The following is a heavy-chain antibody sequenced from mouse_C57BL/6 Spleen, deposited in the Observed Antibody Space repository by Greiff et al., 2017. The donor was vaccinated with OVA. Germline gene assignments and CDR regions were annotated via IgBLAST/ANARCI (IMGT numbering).Heavy chain of an antibody. J-gene: IGHJ4*01. V-gene: IGHV1-26*01. CDR3: ARGEDGN. CDR1: GYTFTDYY. CDR2: INPNNGGT. D-gene: IGHD2-1*01. Sequence: EVKVVESGPELVKPGASVKISCKASGYTFTDYYMNWVKQSHGKSLEWIGDINPNNGGTSYNQKFKGKATLTVDKSSSTAYMELRSLTSEDSAVYYCARGEDGNWGQGTSVTVSS.